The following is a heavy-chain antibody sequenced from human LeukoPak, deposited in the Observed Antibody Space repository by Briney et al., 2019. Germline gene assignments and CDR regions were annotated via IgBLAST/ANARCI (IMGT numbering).Heavy chain of an antibody. CDR3: ARDVNHPHPFDY. D-gene: IGHD1-14*01. CDR2: VHYSGTA. V-gene: IGHV4-59*01. Sequence: SETLSLTCTVSDGSITNYDWSWVRQPPGKGLEFIGHVHYSGTANYNPSLRSRVTISIDTSKKHFFLKLKSVTAADTAVYYCARDVNHPHPFDYWGQGTLVTVSS. CDR1: DGSITNYD. J-gene: IGHJ4*02.